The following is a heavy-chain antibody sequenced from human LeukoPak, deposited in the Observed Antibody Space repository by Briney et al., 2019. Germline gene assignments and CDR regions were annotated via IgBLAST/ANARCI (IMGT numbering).Heavy chain of an antibody. CDR3: ARRSTVHDFDY. CDR2: IYYSGST. CDR1: GGSISSYY. J-gene: IGHJ4*02. V-gene: IGHV4-59*08. D-gene: IGHD1-1*01. Sequence: PSETLSLTCTVSGGSISSYYWSWIRQPPGKGLEWIGYIYYSGSTTYNPSLKSRVTISVDTSKNQFSLKVSSVTAADTAVYYCARRSTVHDFDYWGQGTLVTVSS.